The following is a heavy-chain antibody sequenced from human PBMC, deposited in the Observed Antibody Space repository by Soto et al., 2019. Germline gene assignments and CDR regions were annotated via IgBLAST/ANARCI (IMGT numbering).Heavy chain of an antibody. D-gene: IGHD3-22*01. V-gene: IGHV1-18*01. CDR2: ISAYNGNT. CDR3: AREYRPAFPMIGGMDV. CDR1: GYTFTSYG. Sequence: ASVKVSCKASGYTFTSYGISWVRQAPGQGLEWMGWISAYNGNTNYAQKLQGRVTMTTDTSTSTAYMELRSLRSDDTAVYYCAREYRPAFPMIGGMDVWGQGTTVTVSS. J-gene: IGHJ6*02.